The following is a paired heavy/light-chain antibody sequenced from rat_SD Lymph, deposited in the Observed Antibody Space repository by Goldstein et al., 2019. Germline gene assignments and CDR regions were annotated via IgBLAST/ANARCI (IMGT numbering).Heavy chain of an antibody. V-gene: IGHV5-34*01. CDR3: ANAEGITPYYFDY. D-gene: IGHD1-11*01. J-gene: IGHJ2*01. Sequence: EVQLVESGGGLVQPGRSLKLSCVASGFTFSNYGMNWIRQAPGKGLEWVAYISSGSSYIYYAETVKGRFTISRDNAKNTLYLQMTSLRSEDTALYYCANAEGITPYYFDYWGQGVMVTVSS. CDR1: GFTFSNYG. CDR2: ISSGSSYI.
Light chain of an antibody. CDR1: QDIGNW. CDR3: QQAHSNPYT. V-gene: IGKV12S16*01. J-gene: IGKJ2-3*01. Sequence: DIQMTQSPASLSASLEEIVTITCQASQDIGNWLAWYQQKPGKSPQLLIYDATSLADGVPSRFSGSRSGTQYSLKISRLQVEDIGSYYCQQAHSNPYTFGAGTKLELK. CDR2: DAT.